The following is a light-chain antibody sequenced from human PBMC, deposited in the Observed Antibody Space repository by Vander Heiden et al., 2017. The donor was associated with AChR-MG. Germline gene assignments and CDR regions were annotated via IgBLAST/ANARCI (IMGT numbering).Light chain of an antibody. V-gene: IGLV1-47*01. Sequence: QSVLTQLPSASGTPGQRVTISCSGRTSNSGRNYAHWHQQRPGTAPKLLINRNNQRPSGVPDRFSGSKSGTSASLAISGLRSEDEADYYCAAWDDSLSGGVFGGGTKLTVL. CDR3: AAWDDSLSGGV. CDR1: TSNSGRNY. CDR2: RNN. J-gene: IGLJ2*01.